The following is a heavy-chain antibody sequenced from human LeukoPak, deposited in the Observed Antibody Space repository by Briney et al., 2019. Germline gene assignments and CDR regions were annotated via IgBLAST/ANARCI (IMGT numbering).Heavy chain of an antibody. CDR2: IYYSGST. CDR1: GDSITSDHY. Sequence: SETLSLTCTVSGDSITSDHYWTWIRQPPGKGLEWIGSIYYSGSTYYNPSLKSRVTISVDTSKNQFSLKLSSVTAADTAVYYCARVGYSYGSAVGWFDPWGQGTLVTVSS. V-gene: IGHV4-38-2*02. D-gene: IGHD5-18*01. J-gene: IGHJ5*02. CDR3: ARVGYSYGSAVGWFDP.